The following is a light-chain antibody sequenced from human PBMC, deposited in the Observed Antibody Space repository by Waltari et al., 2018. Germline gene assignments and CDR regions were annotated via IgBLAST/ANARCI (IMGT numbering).Light chain of an antibody. Sequence: IVMTQSPATLSVSPVEGATLSCKASQSHSSNLAWYQQKPGQLPRLLIYGASTSAPGIPARFSGSGSGTEFTLTISSLQAEDFAVYYCQERGRTFGQGTKVEIK. CDR2: GAS. CDR1: QSHSSN. V-gene: IGKV3-15*01. J-gene: IGKJ1*01. CDR3: QERGRT.